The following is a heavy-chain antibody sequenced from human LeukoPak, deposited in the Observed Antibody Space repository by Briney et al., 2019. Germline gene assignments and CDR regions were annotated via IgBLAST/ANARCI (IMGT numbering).Heavy chain of an antibody. CDR1: GFIFSNYW. CDR3: AKDGGLWVSAHWGDS. Sequence: PGGSLRLSCAAAGFIFSNYWMHWVRQAPGKGLEWVSTITTSDGNTYYADSVKGRFTVSRDNSKNTLFLQMNSLRAEDTAVYYCAKDGGLWVSAHWGDSWGRGTLVTVSS. J-gene: IGHJ4*02. V-gene: IGHV3-23*01. CDR2: ITTSDGNT. D-gene: IGHD7-27*01.